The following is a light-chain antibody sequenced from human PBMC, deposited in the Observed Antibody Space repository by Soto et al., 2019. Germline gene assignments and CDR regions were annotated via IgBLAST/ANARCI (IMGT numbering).Light chain of an antibody. CDR2: SNT. Sequence: QSVLTQPPSASGTPGQRVTISCSGSSSNIGSNTVNWYQQLPGTAPRLLIYSNTQRPSGVPDRFSGSKSGTSASLAISGLQSEYEGDYYCAAWDDSLNGVVFGGGTKVTVL. CDR1: SSNIGSNT. V-gene: IGLV1-44*01. J-gene: IGLJ2*01. CDR3: AAWDDSLNGVV.